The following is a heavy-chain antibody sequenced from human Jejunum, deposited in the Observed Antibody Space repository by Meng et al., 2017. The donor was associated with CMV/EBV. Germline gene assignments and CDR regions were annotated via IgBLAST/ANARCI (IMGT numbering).Heavy chain of an antibody. CDR3: APGFRSWSGSYSS. D-gene: IGHD1-26*01. J-gene: IGHJ4*02. CDR2: ITHSGST. V-gene: IGHV4-34*01. Sequence: HVHLQQWGAGLLKPSETLSLPCGVYGAPFSGYWSWVRQPPGKGLEWIGEITHSGSTNYNVSLKSRVTISIDTSKNQFSLKLSSVTATDTAVYYCAPGFRSWSGSYSSWGQGTLVTVSS. CDR1: GAPFSGY.